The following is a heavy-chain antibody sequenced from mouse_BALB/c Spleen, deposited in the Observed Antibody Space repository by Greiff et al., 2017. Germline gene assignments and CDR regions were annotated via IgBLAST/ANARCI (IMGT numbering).Heavy chain of an antibody. CDR3: ARGGVYAMDY. V-gene: IGHV1-80*01. Sequence: VQRVESGAELVRPGSSVKISCKASGYAFSSYWMNWVKQRPGQGLEWIGQIYPGDGDTNYNGKFKGKATLTADKSSSTAYMQLSSLTSEDSAVYFCARGGVYAMDYWGQGTSVTVSS. CDR1: GYAFSSYW. J-gene: IGHJ4*01. CDR2: IYPGDGDT.